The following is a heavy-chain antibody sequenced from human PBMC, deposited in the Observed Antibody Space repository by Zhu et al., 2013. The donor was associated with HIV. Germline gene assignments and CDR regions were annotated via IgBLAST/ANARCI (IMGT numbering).Heavy chain of an antibody. CDR3: AREPXYRYGGNSLFDY. Sequence: QVQLVQSGADVKKPGASVKVSCKASGYTFNDYYIHWVRQVSGQRLEWMGWINPKSGGTNYAQKFQGRVTMTTDTSITTAFMELSRLRYDDTAVYYCAREPXYRYGGNSLFDYWGQGNLITVSS. D-gene: IGHD4-17*01. CDR2: INPKSGGT. J-gene: IGHJ4*01. V-gene: IGHV1-2*02. CDR1: GYTFNDYY.